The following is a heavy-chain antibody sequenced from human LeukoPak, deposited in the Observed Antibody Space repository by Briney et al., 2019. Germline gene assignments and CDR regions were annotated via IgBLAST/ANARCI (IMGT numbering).Heavy chain of an antibody. CDR2: ISSSSSYI. CDR1: GFTFSGYS. CDR3: ARVGLKVAFDI. Sequence: GGSLRLSCAASGFTFSGYSMNWVRQAPGKGLEWVSSISSSSSYIYYADSVKGRFTISRDNAKNSLYLQMNSLRAEDTAVYYCARVGLKVAFDIWGQGTMVTVSS. J-gene: IGHJ3*02. V-gene: IGHV3-21*01.